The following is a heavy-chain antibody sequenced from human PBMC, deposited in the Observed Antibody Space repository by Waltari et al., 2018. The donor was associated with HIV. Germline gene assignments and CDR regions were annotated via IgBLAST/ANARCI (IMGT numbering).Heavy chain of an antibody. Sequence: EVQLVESGGGLIEPGVSLILSCEASGLTASSNYMSWVRQAPGKGLEWVSVIYSGGSRYYADSVKGRFTISRDNSKNTLSLHMNSLGPEDTAVYYCARDPRSSGYYGMDVWGQGTTVTVSS. V-gene: IGHV3-53*01. D-gene: IGHD1-26*01. CDR2: IYSGGSR. CDR1: GLTASSNY. CDR3: ARDPRSSGYYGMDV. J-gene: IGHJ6*02.